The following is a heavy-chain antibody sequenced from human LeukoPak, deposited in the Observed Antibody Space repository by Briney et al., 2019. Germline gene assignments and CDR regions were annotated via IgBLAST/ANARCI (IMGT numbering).Heavy chain of an antibody. D-gene: IGHD3-3*01. CDR2: ISSSSSYI. Sequence: GGSLRLSCAASGFTFSSYSMNWVRQAPGKGLEWVSSISSSSSYIYYADSVKGRFTISRDNAKNSLYLQMNSLRAEDTAVYYCARDRHYDFWSGTTRDAFDIWGQGTMVTVSS. CDR3: ARDRHYDFWSGTTRDAFDI. J-gene: IGHJ3*02. V-gene: IGHV3-21*01. CDR1: GFTFSSYS.